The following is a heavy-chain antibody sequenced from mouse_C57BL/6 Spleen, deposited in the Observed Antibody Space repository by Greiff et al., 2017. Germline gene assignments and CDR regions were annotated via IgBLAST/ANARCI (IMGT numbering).Heavy chain of an antibody. Sequence: DVKLQESGPGLVKPSQSLSLTCSVTGYSITSGYYWNWIRQFPGNKLEWMGYISYDGSNNYTPSLTNRISINRDPSKNQFFLKLNSVTTEDTATYSGARRANWSYWYFDVWGTGTTGTVSA. CDR3: ARRANWSYWYFDV. CDR1: GYSITSGYY. J-gene: IGHJ1*03. CDR2: ISYDGSN. D-gene: IGHD4-1*01. V-gene: IGHV3-6*01.